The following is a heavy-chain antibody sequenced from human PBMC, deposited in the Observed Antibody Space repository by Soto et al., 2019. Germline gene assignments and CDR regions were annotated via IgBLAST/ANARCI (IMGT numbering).Heavy chain of an antibody. CDR1: GFTFSSYG. Sequence: QVQLVESGGGVVQPGRSLRLSWAASGFTFSSYGMHWVRQAPGKGLEWVAVIWYDGSNKYYADSVKGRFTISRDNSKNTLYLQMNSLRAEDTAVYYCARDAYSSSWSYFDYWGQGTLVTVSS. V-gene: IGHV3-33*01. D-gene: IGHD6-13*01. CDR2: IWYDGSNK. CDR3: ARDAYSSSWSYFDY. J-gene: IGHJ4*02.